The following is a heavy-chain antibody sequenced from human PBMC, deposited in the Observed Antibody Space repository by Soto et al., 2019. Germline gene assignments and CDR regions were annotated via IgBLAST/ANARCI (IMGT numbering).Heavy chain of an antibody. CDR1: GGSISSGSSY. D-gene: IGHD3-10*01. Sequence: SETLSLTCTVSGGSISSGSSYWGWIRQPPGKGLEWIGSIYYSGSTYYNPSLKSRVTMSVVTSKNQFSLKLSSVTAADTAVYYCARHYYGSGSYSAFDIWGQGTMVTVSS. J-gene: IGHJ3*02. CDR2: IYYSGST. V-gene: IGHV4-39*01. CDR3: ARHYYGSGSYSAFDI.